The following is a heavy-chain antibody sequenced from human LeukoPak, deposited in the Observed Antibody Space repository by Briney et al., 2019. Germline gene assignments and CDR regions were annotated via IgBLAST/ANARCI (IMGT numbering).Heavy chain of an antibody. J-gene: IGHJ6*03. V-gene: IGHV1-18*01. CDR3: ARVNQYCSSTSCYTRTRDYYYYYMDV. CDR1: GYTFTSYG. Sequence: ASVKVSCKASGYTFTSYGISWVRQAPGQGLEWMGWISAYNGNTNYAQKLQGRVTMTTDTSTSTAYMELSSLRSEDTAVYYCARVNQYCSSTSCYTRTRDYYYYYMDVWGKGTTVTVSS. D-gene: IGHD2-2*02. CDR2: ISAYNGNT.